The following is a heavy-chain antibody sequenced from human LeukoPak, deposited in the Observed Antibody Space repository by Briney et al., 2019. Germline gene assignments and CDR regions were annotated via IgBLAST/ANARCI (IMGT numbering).Heavy chain of an antibody. CDR2: INHSGST. CDR3: ARLGSTGDYDYFDY. J-gene: IGHJ4*02. CDR1: GGSFSGYY. D-gene: IGHD4-17*01. Sequence: SETLSLTCAVYGGSFSGYYWSWIRQPPGKGLEWIGEINHSGSTNYNPSLKSRITISVDTSKKQFSLKVSSVTAADTAVYYCARLGSTGDYDYFDYWGQGILVTVSS. V-gene: IGHV4-34*01.